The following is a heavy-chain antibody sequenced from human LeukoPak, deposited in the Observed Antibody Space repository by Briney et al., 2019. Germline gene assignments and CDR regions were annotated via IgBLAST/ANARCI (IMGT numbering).Heavy chain of an antibody. D-gene: IGHD2-21*02. CDR1: GGSISSSSYY. Sequence: SETLSLTCTVSGGSISSSSYYWGWIRQPPGRGLEWIGSIYYSGSTYYNPSLKSRVTISVDTSKNQFSLKLSSVTAADTAVYYCAGIRGCGGDCYYDDYWGQGTLVTVSS. V-gene: IGHV4-39*01. CDR2: IYYSGST. CDR3: AGIRGCGGDCYYDDY. J-gene: IGHJ4*02.